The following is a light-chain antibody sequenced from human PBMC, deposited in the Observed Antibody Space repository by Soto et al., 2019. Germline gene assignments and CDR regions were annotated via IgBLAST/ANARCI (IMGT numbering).Light chain of an antibody. Sequence: QSVLTQPPSVSGAPGQRVTISCTGSSSDIGAGYHVHWYQQLPGTAPKLLIYGNNNRPSGVPDRFSGSKSGPSASLAITGLQAEDEADYYCQSYDSSLSGSVFGGGTKVTVL. J-gene: IGLJ3*02. CDR3: QSYDSSLSGSV. V-gene: IGLV1-40*01. CDR2: GNN. CDR1: SSDIGAGYH.